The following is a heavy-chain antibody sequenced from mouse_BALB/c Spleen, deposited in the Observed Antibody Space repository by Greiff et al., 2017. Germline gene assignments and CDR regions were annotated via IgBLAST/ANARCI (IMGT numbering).Heavy chain of an antibody. CDR1: GYTFTSYW. J-gene: IGHJ1*01. CDR3: TRATVVARKWYFDV. Sequence: LQQPGSELVRPGASVKLSCKASGYTFTSYWMHWVKQRPGQGLEWIGNIYPGSCSTNYDEKFKSKATLTVDTSSSTAYMQLSSLTSEDSAVYYCTRATVVARKWYFDVWGAGTTVTVSS. CDR2: IYPGSCST. D-gene: IGHD1-1*01. V-gene: IGHV1S22*01.